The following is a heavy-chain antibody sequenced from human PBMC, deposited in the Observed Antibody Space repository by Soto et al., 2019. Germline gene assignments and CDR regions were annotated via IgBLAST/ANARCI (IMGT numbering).Heavy chain of an antibody. CDR1: GGSISSYY. CDR3: AREGRISLIRGVKSFDS. V-gene: IGHV4-59*01. J-gene: IGHJ4*02. CDR2: IDNSGTT. Sequence: SETLSLTCTVSGGSISSYYWSWIRQPPGKGLEWIGYIDNSGTTNYNPSPKSRLIISVDTSTNQFSLKLTSVTAADTAVYYCAREGRISLIRGVKSFDSWGQGTLVTVSS. D-gene: IGHD3-10*01.